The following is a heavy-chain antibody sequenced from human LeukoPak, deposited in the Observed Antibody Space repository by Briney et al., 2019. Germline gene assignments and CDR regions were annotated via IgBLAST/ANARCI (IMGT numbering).Heavy chain of an antibody. CDR2: ISSSSSDI. CDR3: ATGYSGYHSNYYYMDV. V-gene: IGHV3-21*01. Sequence: GGSLRLSCAVSEFSFSRFGMTWVRQAPGKGLEWVSSISSSSSDIYYVDSVKGRFTISRDNSKNSLYLQMNSLRAEDTAVYYCATGYSGYHSNYYYMDVWGKGTTVTVSS. CDR1: EFSFSRFG. J-gene: IGHJ6*03. D-gene: IGHD5-12*01.